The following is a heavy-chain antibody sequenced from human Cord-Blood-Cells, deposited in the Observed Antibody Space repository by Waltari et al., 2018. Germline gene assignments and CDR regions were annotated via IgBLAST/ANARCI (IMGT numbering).Heavy chain of an antibody. Sequence: EVQLVESGGGLVQPGGSLKLSCAASGFTFSGSAMHWVRQASGKGLGWVGRIRSKANSYATEYAASVKGRFTISRDDSKNTAYLQMNSLKTEDTAVYYCARLSDRKLGFDYWGQGTLVTVSS. CDR1: GFTFSGSA. J-gene: IGHJ4*02. D-gene: IGHD7-27*01. V-gene: IGHV3-73*02. CDR3: ARLSDRKLGFDY. CDR2: IRSKANSYAT.